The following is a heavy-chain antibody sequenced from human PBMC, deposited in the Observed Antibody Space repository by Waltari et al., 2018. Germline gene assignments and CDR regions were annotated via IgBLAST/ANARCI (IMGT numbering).Heavy chain of an antibody. CDR2: INPNSGGT. CDR3: ARTLGTAMGYGALDY. D-gene: IGHD5-18*01. Sequence: QVQLVQSGAEVKKPGASVKVSCKASGYPFTGPYMPWVRQAPGQGLEWMGWINPNSGGTNYAQKFQGRVTMTRDTSISTAYMELSRLRSDDTAVYYCARTLGTAMGYGALDYWGQGTLVTVSS. V-gene: IGHV1-2*02. J-gene: IGHJ4*02. CDR1: GYPFTGPY.